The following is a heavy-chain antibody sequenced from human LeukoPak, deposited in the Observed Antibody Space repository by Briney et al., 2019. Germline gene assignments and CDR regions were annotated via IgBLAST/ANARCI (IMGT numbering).Heavy chain of an antibody. CDR3: ASTIAARRGNLDY. CDR2: IYYSGST. Sequence: SETLSLTCTVSGGSISSYYWSWIRQPPGKGLEWIGYIYYSGSTNYNPSLKSRVTISVDTSKNQFSLKLSSVTAADTAVYYCASTIAARRGNLDYWGQGTLVTVSS. J-gene: IGHJ4*02. V-gene: IGHV4-59*01. CDR1: GGSISSYY. D-gene: IGHD6-6*01.